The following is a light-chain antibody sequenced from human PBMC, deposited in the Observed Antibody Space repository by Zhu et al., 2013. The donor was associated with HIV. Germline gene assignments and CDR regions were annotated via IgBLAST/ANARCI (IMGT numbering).Light chain of an antibody. Sequence: EIVLTQSPGTLSLSPGERATLSCRASQTVSSNSLAWYQQRPGQAPRLLIYGASTRATGIPARLSGSGSGTDFTLTISSLESEDFAVYYCQQRNSWPRTFGQGTKVEIK. CDR1: QTVSSNS. CDR2: GAS. V-gene: IGKV3D-20*02. CDR3: QQRNSWPRT. J-gene: IGKJ1*01.